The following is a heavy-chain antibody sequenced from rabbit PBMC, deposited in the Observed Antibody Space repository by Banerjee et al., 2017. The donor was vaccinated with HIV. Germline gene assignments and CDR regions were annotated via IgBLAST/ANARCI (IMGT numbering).Heavy chain of an antibody. CDR1: GIDFSNYG. CDR2: IYAGKGST. J-gene: IGHJ4*01. Sequence: QLKETGGGLVQPGESLKLSCKASGIDFSNYGISWVRQAPGKGLEWIGIIYAGKGSTDYASWVNGRFTISSDNAQNTVDLQMNSLTAADTATYFCARNAGYAGYGYLNLWGPGTLVTVS. V-gene: IGHV1S7*01. D-gene: IGHD7-1*01. CDR3: ARNAGYAGYGYLNL.